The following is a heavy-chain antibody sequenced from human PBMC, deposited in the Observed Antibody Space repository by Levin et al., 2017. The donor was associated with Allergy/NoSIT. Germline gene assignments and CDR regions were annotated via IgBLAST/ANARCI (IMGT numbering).Heavy chain of an antibody. CDR2: ISYDGSNK. CDR3: ARDLYYYGSGSYVRRYYYGMDV. D-gene: IGHD3-10*01. CDR1: GFTFSSYA. J-gene: IGHJ6*02. Sequence: GESLKISCAASGFTFSSYAMHWVRQAPGKGLEWVAVISYDGSNKYYADSVKGRFTISRDNSKNTLYLQMNSLRAEDTAVYYCARDLYYYGSGSYVRRYYYGMDVWGQGTTVTVSS. V-gene: IGHV3-30*04.